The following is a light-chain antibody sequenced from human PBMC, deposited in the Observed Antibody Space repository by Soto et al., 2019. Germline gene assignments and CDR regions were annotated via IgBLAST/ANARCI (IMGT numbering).Light chain of an antibody. Sequence: QSVLTQPPSASGTPGQRVTISCSGSSSNIGSNTVNWYQQYPGKAPKLLLSSVSKRPSGVPDRFSGSKSGNTASLTISGLQAEDEADYYCCSYAGSYTYVFGTGTKVTVL. CDR2: SVS. V-gene: IGLV1-44*01. CDR3: CSYAGSYTYV. CDR1: SSNIGSNT. J-gene: IGLJ1*01.